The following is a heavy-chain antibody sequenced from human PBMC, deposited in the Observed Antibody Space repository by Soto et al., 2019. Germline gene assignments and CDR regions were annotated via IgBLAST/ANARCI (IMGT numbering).Heavy chain of an antibody. CDR1: GGSFSSGGYY. J-gene: IGHJ4*02. Sequence: SETLSLTCTVSGGSFSSGGYYWSWIRQHPGKGLEWIGYIYYSGSTYYNPSLKSRVTISVDTSKNQFSLKLSSVTAADTAVYYCASADTAMVQYYFDYWGQGTLVTVSS. CDR2: IYYSGST. D-gene: IGHD5-18*01. V-gene: IGHV4-31*03. CDR3: ASADTAMVQYYFDY.